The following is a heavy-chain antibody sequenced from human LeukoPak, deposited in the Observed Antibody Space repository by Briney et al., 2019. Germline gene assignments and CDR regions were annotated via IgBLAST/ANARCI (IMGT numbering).Heavy chain of an antibody. Sequence: GSLRLSCAASGFTFSSYSMHWGRQAPGKGLEGVAVISYDGSNKYYADSVKGRFTISRDNSKSTLYLQMNSLRAEDTAVYYCARDSLMARGGGHFDYWGQGTLVTVSS. CDR2: ISYDGSNK. D-gene: IGHD3-10*01. CDR3: ARDSLMARGGGHFDY. V-gene: IGHV3-30*04. CDR1: GFTFSSYS. J-gene: IGHJ4*02.